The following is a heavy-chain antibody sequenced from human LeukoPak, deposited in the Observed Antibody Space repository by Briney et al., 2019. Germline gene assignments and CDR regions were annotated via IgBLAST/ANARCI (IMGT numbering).Heavy chain of an antibody. CDR1: GFTFSSYA. CDR2: ISGSGGST. J-gene: IGHJ5*02. V-gene: IGHV3-23*01. D-gene: IGHD4-17*01. CDR3: ARDRTVTTRRSGFDP. Sequence: GGSLRLSCAASGFTFSSYAMSWVRQAPGKGLEWVSAISGSGGSTYYADSVKGRFTISRDNSKNTLYLQMNSLRAEDTAVYYCARDRTVTTRRSGFDPWGQGTLVTVSS.